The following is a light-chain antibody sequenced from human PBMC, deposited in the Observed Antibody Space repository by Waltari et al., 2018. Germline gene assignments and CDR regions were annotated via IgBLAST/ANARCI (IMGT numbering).Light chain of an antibody. CDR2: EDS. J-gene: IGLJ2*01. CDR3: YSTDSSADYVL. CDR1: ALPQTY. V-gene: IGLV3-10*01. Sequence: SYELTQPSSVSVSPGQTARITCSGDALPQTYVYWYQHKSGQSPVLVISEDSKRPSGIPERFSGSSSGTMATLTISGAQVEDEADYYCYSTDSSADYVLFAGGTKLTVL.